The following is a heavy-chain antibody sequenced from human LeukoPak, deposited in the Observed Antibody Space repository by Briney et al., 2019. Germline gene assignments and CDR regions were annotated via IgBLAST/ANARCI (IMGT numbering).Heavy chain of an antibody. V-gene: IGHV1-69*13. D-gene: IGHD6-13*01. J-gene: IGHJ6*03. Sequence: VASVKVSCKASGGTFSSYAISWVRQAPGQGLEWMGGIIPIFGTANYAQKFQGRVTITADESTSTAYMELSSLRSEDTAVYYCASGISSSWYGGVYYYYMDVWGKGTTVTVSS. CDR3: ASGISSSWYGGVYYYYMDV. CDR2: IIPIFGTA. CDR1: GGTFSSYA.